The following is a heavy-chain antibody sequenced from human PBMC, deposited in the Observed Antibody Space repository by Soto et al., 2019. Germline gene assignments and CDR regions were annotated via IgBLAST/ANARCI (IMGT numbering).Heavy chain of an antibody. CDR2: IYYSGST. Sequence: PSETLSLTCTVSGGSISSYYWSWIRQPPGKGLEWIGYIYYSGSTNYNPSLKSRVTISVDTSKNQFSLKLSSVTAADTAVYYCARKYSDFWSGHFDYWGQGTLVTV. CDR3: ARKYSDFWSGHFDY. V-gene: IGHV4-59*01. J-gene: IGHJ4*02. D-gene: IGHD3-3*01. CDR1: GGSISSYY.